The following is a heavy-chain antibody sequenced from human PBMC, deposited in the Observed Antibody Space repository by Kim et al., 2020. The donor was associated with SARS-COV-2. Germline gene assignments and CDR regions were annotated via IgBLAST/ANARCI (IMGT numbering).Heavy chain of an antibody. Sequence: ASVKVSCKASGYTFTSYAMNWVRQAPGQGLEWMGWINTNTGNPTYAQGFTGRFVFSLDTSVSTAYLQISSLKAEDTAVYYCARVYYYGSGSSPGWFDPWGQGTLVTVSS. V-gene: IGHV7-4-1*02. D-gene: IGHD3-10*01. CDR2: INTNTGNP. CDR1: GYTFTSYA. CDR3: ARVYYYGSGSSPGWFDP. J-gene: IGHJ5*02.